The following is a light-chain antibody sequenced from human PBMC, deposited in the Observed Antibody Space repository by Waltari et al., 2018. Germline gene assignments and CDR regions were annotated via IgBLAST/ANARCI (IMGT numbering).Light chain of an antibody. J-gene: IGKJ1*01. CDR1: QSIRNW. Sequence: DIQMTQSPSTLSASVGDRVIITCRASQSIRNWLAWYQQKPGTAPKLLFHRASVLETGVPSRFSGSGSETEFNLTIGGLQPDDFASYFCQRYETSPRTFGPGTKVGVK. CDR2: RAS. CDR3: QRYETSPRT. V-gene: IGKV1-5*03.